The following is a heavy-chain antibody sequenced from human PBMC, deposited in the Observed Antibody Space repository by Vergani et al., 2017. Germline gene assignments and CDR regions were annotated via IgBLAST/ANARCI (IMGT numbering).Heavy chain of an antibody. Sequence: QVQLVQSGAEVKKPGASVKVSCKASGYTFTSYYMHWVRQAPGQGLEWMGIINPSGGSTSYAQKFQGRVTMTRDTSTSTVYMELSSLRSEDTAVYYCARDTGSGYWGGGDAFDIWGQGTMVTVSS. J-gene: IGHJ3*02. CDR1: GYTFTSYY. CDR2: INPSGGST. D-gene: IGHD3-3*01. CDR3: ARDTGSGYWGGGDAFDI. V-gene: IGHV1-46*03.